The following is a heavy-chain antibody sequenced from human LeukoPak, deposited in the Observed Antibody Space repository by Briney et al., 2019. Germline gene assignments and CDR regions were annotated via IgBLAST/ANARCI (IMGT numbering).Heavy chain of an antibody. J-gene: IGHJ4*02. D-gene: IGHD3-10*01. CDR2: IIPIFGTA. CDR1: GGTFSSYA. V-gene: IGHV1-69*13. Sequence: SAKVSCKASGGTFSSYAISWVRQAPGQVLEWMGGIIPIFGTANYAQKFQGRVTITADESTSTAYMELSSLRSEDTAVYYCARGDGSFGEFYFDYWGQGTLVTVSS. CDR3: ARGDGSFGEFYFDY.